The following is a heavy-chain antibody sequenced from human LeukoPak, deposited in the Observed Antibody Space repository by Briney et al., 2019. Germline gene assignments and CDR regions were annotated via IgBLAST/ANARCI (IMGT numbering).Heavy chain of an antibody. CDR1: GFTFSSYD. J-gene: IGHJ5*02. Sequence: GGSLRLSCAASGFTFSSYDIHWVRQAPGKGLEWVAFIRYDGSNKYYAGSVKGRFTISRDISKNTLYLQMNSLRAEDTATYYCARDIRNYYDSGAYGWFDPWGQGTLVPVSS. D-gene: IGHD3-10*01. CDR2: IRYDGSNK. CDR3: ARDIRNYYDSGAYGWFDP. V-gene: IGHV3-30*02.